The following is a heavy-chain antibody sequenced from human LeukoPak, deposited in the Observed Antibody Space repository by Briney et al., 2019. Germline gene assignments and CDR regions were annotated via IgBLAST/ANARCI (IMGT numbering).Heavy chain of an antibody. CDR2: INTNTEKS. D-gene: IGHD6-25*01. Sequence: ASVKVSCKASGYSITNYAILWVRQAPGQGLEWMGWINTNTEKSTYAPGFTGRYVFSLDSSVNTAYLQISSLKAEDTALYYCATGGGYRFAYWGQGTLVTVSS. J-gene: IGHJ4*02. CDR3: ATGGGYRFAY. CDR1: GYSITNYA. V-gene: IGHV7-4-1*02.